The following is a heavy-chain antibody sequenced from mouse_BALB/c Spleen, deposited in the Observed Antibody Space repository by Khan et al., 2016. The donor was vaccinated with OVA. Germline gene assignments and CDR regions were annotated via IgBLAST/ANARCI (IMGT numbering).Heavy chain of an antibody. J-gene: IGHJ3*01. Sequence: EVQLQQSGTVLARPGASVKMSCKASGYSFTSYLIHWVKQRPGQGLEWIGDIYPGNSDTTYNQKFKDKATLTAGTSANTAYMELSSLTTEDSAVXYCGRGGESCFAYWGQGTLVTVSA. V-gene: IGHV1-5*01. CDR3: GRGGESCFAY. CDR2: IYPGNSDT. CDR1: GYSFTSYL.